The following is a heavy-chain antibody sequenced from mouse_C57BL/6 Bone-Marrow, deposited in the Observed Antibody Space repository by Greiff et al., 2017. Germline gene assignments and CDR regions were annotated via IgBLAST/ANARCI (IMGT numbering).Heavy chain of an antibody. V-gene: IGHV1-59*01. CDR3: GRWLFYDYGRLFAY. CDR1: GYTFTSYC. J-gene: IGHJ3*01. Sequence: QVQLQQPGAELVRPGTSVKLSCTASGYTFTSYCMHWVKQRPAQGLEWIGVIDPSDSYTNYNQKFKGKATLTVDTSSSTSYMQLSSLTSEDYAVYYCGRWLFYDYGRLFAYWGQGTLVTVSA. D-gene: IGHD2-4*01. CDR2: IDPSDSYT.